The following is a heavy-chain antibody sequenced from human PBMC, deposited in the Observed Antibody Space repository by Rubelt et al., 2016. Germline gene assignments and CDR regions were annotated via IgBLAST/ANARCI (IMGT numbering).Heavy chain of an antibody. Sequence: QVQLQESGPGLVKPSQTLSLTCAVSGGSISSGGYSWSWIRQPPGKGLEWIGYIYYSGSTYYNPALKRRVTIAVDTSKNQFSLKLSSVTAADTAVYYCAREHGGDTDHDAVDIWGQGTMVTVSS. CDR3: AREHGGDTDHDAVDI. J-gene: IGHJ3*02. D-gene: IGHD5-18*01. CDR1: GGSISSGGYS. V-gene: IGHV4-30-4*07. CDR2: IYYSGST.